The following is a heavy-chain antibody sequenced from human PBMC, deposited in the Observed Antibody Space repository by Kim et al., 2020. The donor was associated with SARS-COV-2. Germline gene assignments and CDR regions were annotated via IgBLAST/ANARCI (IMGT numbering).Heavy chain of an antibody. D-gene: IGHD1-7*01. V-gene: IGHV1-18*04. CDR2: ISAYNGNT. Sequence: ASVKVSCKASGYTFTSYGISWVRQAPGQGLEWMGWISAYNGNTNYAQKLQGRVTMTTDTSTSTAYMELRSLRSDDTAVYYCARAPRHVRITGTTDWFDPWGQGTLVTVSS. CDR3: ARAPRHVRITGTTDWFDP. CDR1: GYTFTSYG. J-gene: IGHJ5*02.